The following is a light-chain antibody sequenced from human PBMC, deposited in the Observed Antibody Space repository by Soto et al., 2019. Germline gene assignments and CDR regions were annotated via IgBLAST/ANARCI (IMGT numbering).Light chain of an antibody. V-gene: IGKV3-20*01. Sequence: ESLLPQSPYALSSSRGASDTLSCRASQSVRSSYLAWYQQTPGQTPRLLIYAASSRATGIPDRFSGSGSGTDFSLTISRLEAEDFAVYYCQQFSIYPLTFGGGTKVDI. CDR1: QSVRSSY. CDR2: AAS. CDR3: QQFSIYPLT. J-gene: IGKJ4*01.